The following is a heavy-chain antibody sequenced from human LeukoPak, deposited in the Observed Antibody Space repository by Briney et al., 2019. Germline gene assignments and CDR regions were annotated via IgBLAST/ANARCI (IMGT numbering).Heavy chain of an antibody. D-gene: IGHD3-16*01. CDR2: ISGSGGST. V-gene: IGHV3-23*01. J-gene: IGHJ2*01. CDR3: AKGGGNWYFDL. Sequence: GASLRLSCAASGFTFSSYAVSWVRQAPGKGLEWVSSISGSGGSTYYADSVKGRFTISSDNSKNTLYLQVNSLRAEDTAVYYCAKGGGNWYFDLWGRGALVTVSS. CDR1: GFTFSSYA.